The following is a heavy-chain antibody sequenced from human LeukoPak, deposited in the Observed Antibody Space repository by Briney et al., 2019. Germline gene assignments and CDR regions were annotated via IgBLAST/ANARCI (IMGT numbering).Heavy chain of an antibody. D-gene: IGHD3-10*01. Sequence: SETLSLTCTVSGGSISSYHWSWIRQPPGNGLEWIGYIYYSGSTDYNPSLKSRVTISVDTSKSQFSLNLSSVTAADTAIYYCARVRGSYYSVFDYWGQGTLVTVSS. V-gene: IGHV4-59*01. CDR2: IYYSGST. J-gene: IGHJ4*02. CDR1: GGSISSYH. CDR3: ARVRGSYYSVFDY.